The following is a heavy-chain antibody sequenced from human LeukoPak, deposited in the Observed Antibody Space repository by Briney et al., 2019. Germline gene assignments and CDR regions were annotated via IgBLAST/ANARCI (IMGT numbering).Heavy chain of an antibody. CDR2: ISSSSSYI. D-gene: IGHD3-10*01. J-gene: IGHJ4*02. CDR3: ARDLGTYYYGSGSYSDY. Sequence: GGSLRLSCAASGFTFSSYSMNWVRQAPGKGLEWVSSISSSSSYIYYADSVKGRFTISRDNAKNSLYLQMNSLRAEDTAVYYCARDLGTYYYGSGSYSDYWGPGTLVTVSS. CDR1: GFTFSSYS. V-gene: IGHV3-21*01.